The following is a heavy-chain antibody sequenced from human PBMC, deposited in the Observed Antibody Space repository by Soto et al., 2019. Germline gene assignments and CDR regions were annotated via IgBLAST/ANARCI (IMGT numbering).Heavy chain of an antibody. Sequence: QVQSVQSGAEVKRPGSSVKVSCTASGDTFAFYSINWVRQSPGLGLEWMGRINPILRMSNYAQRFHGRVTMTADKSTSTAYMVMNSLRSEDTGMYYWATSYGSGYRAFHYWGQGALVTVSS. CDR2: INPILRMS. CDR1: GDTFAFYS. CDR3: ATSYGSGYRAFHY. V-gene: IGHV1-69*02. J-gene: IGHJ4*02. D-gene: IGHD3-10*01.